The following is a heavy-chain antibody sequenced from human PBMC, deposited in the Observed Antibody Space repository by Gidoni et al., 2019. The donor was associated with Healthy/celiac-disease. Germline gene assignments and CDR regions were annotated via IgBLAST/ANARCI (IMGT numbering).Heavy chain of an antibody. Sequence: QLQLQLSGPGLVTPSETLSLTCTVSGVSLSSSIYYWGWIRQPPGKGLEWIGSIYDSGSTYYNQSLKSRVTISVDTSKNQFSLKLSSVTAEDTAVYYCAKGELLVGGYFDYWGQGTLVTVSS. CDR1: GVSLSSSIYY. CDR2: IYDSGST. D-gene: IGHD1-26*01. J-gene: IGHJ4*02. CDR3: AKGELLVGGYFDY. V-gene: IGHV4-39*01.